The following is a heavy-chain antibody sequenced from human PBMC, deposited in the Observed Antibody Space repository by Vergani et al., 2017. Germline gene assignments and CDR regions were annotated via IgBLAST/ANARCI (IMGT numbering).Heavy chain of an antibody. J-gene: IGHJ6*03. CDR1: GDSINSASHF. D-gene: IGHD3-3*01. CDR3: AREPTLFGVVIMAYSHYDMNV. Sequence: QVHLQESGPGLVRPSQTLSLTCTVSGDSINSASHFWNWIRQPAGRGLEWIGRIFMNGTTHYNPSLQSRVTMSVDTSGNQFSLSLTSVTAADTAVYYCAREPTLFGVVIMAYSHYDMNVGGKGTTFSVSS. V-gene: IGHV4-61*02. CDR2: IFMNGTT.